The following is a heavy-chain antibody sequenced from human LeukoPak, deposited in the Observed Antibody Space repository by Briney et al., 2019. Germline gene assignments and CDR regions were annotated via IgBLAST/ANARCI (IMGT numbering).Heavy chain of an antibody. CDR2: IYHSGST. D-gene: IGHD3-22*01. CDR3: ARDPTRNYYDSSGYPFDY. V-gene: IGHV4-59*12. Sequence: PSETLSLTCTVSGGSISSYYWSWIRQPPGKGLEWIGYIYHSGSTYYNPSLKSRVTISVDRSKNQFSLKLSSVTAADTAMYYCARDPTRNYYDSSGYPFDYWGQGTLVTVSS. J-gene: IGHJ4*02. CDR1: GGSISSYY.